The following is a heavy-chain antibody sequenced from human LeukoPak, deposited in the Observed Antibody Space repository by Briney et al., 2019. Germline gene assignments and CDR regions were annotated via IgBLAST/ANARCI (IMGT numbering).Heavy chain of an antibody. CDR1: GFTFSSYG. CDR3: AKGLMGSGRSQFDY. V-gene: IGHV3-23*01. J-gene: IGHJ4*02. Sequence: PGGSLRLSCAASGFTFSSYGMSWVRQAPGKGLEWVSAISGSGGSTYYADSVKGRFTISRDNSKNTLYLQMNSLRAEDTAVYYCAKGLMGSGRSQFDYWGQGTLVTVSS. D-gene: IGHD3-10*01. CDR2: ISGSGGST.